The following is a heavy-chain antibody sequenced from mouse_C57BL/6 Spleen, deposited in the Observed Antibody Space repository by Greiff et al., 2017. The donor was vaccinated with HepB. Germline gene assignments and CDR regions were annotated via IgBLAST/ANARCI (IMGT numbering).Heavy chain of an antibody. CDR2: IYPGSGST. J-gene: IGHJ2*01. CDR1: GYTFTSYW. V-gene: IGHV1-55*01. Sequence: QVQLQQPGAELVKPGASVKMSCKASGYTFTSYWITWVKQRPGQGPEWIGDIYPGSGSTNYNEKCKSKATLTVDTSSSTAYMQLSSLTSEDSAVYYCARSGGLLLLDDWGQGTTLTVSS. CDR3: ARSGGLLLLDD. D-gene: IGHD1-1*01.